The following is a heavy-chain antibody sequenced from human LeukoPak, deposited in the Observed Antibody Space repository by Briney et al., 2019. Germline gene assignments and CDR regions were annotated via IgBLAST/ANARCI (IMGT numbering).Heavy chain of an antibody. Sequence: GGSLRLSCAASGFTFSSYSMNWVRQAPGKGLEWVSSISSSSSYIYYADSVKGRFTISRDNAKNSLYLQMNSLRAEDTAVYYCARVDSSVVHYSVYYWGQGTLVTVSS. CDR1: GFTFSSYS. D-gene: IGHD2-15*01. V-gene: IGHV3-21*01. CDR2: ISSSSSYI. J-gene: IGHJ4*02. CDR3: ARVDSSVVHYSVYY.